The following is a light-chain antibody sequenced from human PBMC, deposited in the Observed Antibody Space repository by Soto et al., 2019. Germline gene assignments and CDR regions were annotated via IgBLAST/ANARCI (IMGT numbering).Light chain of an antibody. V-gene: IGKV3-11*01. CDR3: QQRASSVT. Sequence: PGERATLSCRASQRVSSYLAWFQQKPGQAPRLLIYDASIRATGTPARFSGSGSETDFTLTISSLAPEDFAVYYCQQRASSVTFGQGTRLEIK. CDR1: QRVSSY. J-gene: IGKJ5*01. CDR2: DAS.